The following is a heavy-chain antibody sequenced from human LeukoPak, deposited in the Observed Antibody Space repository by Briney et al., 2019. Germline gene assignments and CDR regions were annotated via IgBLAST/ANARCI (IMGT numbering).Heavy chain of an antibody. CDR1: GFTFSSYS. CDR3: ARIIAAAGPYYFDY. CDR2: ISSSSSYI. V-gene: IGHV3-21*01. Sequence: PGGSLRLSCAASGFTFSSYSMNWVRQAPGKGLEWVSSISSSSSYIYYADSVKGRFTNSRDNAKNSLYLQMNSLRAEDTAVYYCARIIAAAGPYYFDYWGQGTLVTVSS. D-gene: IGHD6-13*01. J-gene: IGHJ4*02.